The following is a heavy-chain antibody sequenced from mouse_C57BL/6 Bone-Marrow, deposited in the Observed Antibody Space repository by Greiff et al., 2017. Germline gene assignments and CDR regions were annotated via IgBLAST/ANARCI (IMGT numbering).Heavy chain of an antibody. CDR1: GYTFTSYW. CDR3: SRESNFWYAY. D-gene: IGHD2-5*01. CDR2: IDPSDSYT. V-gene: IGHV1-69*01. J-gene: IGHJ3*01. Sequence: QVQLQQPGAELVLPGASVKLSCKASGYTFTSYWMHWVKQRPGPGLEWIGEIDPSDSYTNYNQKFKGKSTLTVDKSSSTAYMQLISLTSEDAAVYYCSRESNFWYAYWGQGTLVTVSA.